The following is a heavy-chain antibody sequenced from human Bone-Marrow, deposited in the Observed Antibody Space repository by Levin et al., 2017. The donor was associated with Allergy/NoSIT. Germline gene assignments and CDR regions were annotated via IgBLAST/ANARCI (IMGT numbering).Heavy chain of an antibody. J-gene: IGHJ4*02. D-gene: IGHD3-9*01. Sequence: ASVKVSCKASGYTFITYDINWVRQATGQGLEWLGWMNPSSGATGYSRNFQGRVTMTRDTSISTAFLELSGLNSEDTAVYYCARNLPLTGDFDFWGQGTLVTVSS. V-gene: IGHV1-8*01. CDR1: GYTFITYD. CDR2: MNPSSGAT. CDR3: ARNLPLTGDFDF.